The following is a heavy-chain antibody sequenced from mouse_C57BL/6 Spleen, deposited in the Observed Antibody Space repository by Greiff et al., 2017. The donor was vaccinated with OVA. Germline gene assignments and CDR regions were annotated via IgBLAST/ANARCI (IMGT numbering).Heavy chain of an antibody. CDR1: GFNIKDYY. CDR3: ARSSYDYDEAAQAPFAY. J-gene: IGHJ3*01. D-gene: IGHD2-4*01. V-gene: IGHV14-2*01. CDR2: IDPEDGET. Sequence: VQLQQSGAELVKPGASVKLSCTASGFNIKDYYMHWVKQRTEQGLEWIGRIDPEDGETKYAPKFPGKATITADTSSNTAYLQLSSLTSEDTAVYYCARSSYDYDEAAQAPFAYWGQGTLVTVSA.